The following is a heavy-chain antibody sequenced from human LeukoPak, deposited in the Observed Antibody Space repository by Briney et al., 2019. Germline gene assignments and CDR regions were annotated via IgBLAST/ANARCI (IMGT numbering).Heavy chain of an antibody. Sequence: GGSLRLSCAASGVTFSSYAMHWVRQAPGKGLEWGAVISYDGSNKYYADSVKGRFTISRDNSKNTLYLQMNSLRAEDTAVYYCARQSQTSGFDYWGQGTLVTVSS. D-gene: IGHD2-2*01. CDR3: ARQSQTSGFDY. CDR1: GVTFSSYA. V-gene: IGHV3-30*04. CDR2: ISYDGSNK. J-gene: IGHJ4*02.